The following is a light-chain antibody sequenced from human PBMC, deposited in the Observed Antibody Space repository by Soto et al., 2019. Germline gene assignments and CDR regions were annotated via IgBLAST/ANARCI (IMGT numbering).Light chain of an antibody. CDR3: QQNYITPPWT. J-gene: IGKJ1*01. CDR2: AAS. Sequence: DVQMTQSPSSLSASVGDRVTITCRASQSIKKSLNWYQQKPGKAPKLLIFAASNLQSGVPSRFSGSGSGKDFTLTISSLQAEDFATYYCQQNYITPPWTFGPGTKV. V-gene: IGKV1-39*01. CDR1: QSIKKS.